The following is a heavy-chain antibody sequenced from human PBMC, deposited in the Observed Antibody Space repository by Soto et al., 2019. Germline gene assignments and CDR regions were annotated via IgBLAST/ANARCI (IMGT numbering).Heavy chain of an antibody. D-gene: IGHD3-3*01. CDR3: ARVNYAFWSAYHDYYYYGLDV. Sequence: SVKVSCKASGGTFSSYAISWVRQAPGQGLEWMGGIIPIFGTANYAQKFQGRVTITADKSTSTAYMELSSLRSEDTAVYYCARVNYAFWSAYHDYYYYGLDVWGQGTTVTVSS. J-gene: IGHJ6*02. CDR2: IIPIFGTA. CDR1: GGTFSSYA. V-gene: IGHV1-69*06.